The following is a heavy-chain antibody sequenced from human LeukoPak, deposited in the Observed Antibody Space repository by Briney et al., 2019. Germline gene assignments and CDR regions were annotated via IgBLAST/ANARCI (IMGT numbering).Heavy chain of an antibody. D-gene: IGHD6-13*01. J-gene: IGHJ1*01. CDR3: VRAAGNDEYFQH. CDR1: GFTFRDYT. V-gene: IGHV3-21*01. Sequence: GGSLRLSCAASGFTFRDYTMSWVRQAPGKGLQWVSSITGGSAYIYYADSVKGRFTISRDNAKNSLYLQMNSLRAEDTAVYYCVRAAGNDEYFQHWGQGTLVTVSS. CDR2: ITGGSAYI.